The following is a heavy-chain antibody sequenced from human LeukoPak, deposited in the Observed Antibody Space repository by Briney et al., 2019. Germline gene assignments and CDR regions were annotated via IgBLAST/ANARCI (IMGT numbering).Heavy chain of an antibody. CDR3: ARVPQTMVRGVIRPLQIDY. CDR2: IYTSGNT. CDR1: GGSINGYW. Sequence: SETLSLTCEVSGGSINGYWWSWVRQPAGKGLEWIGRIYTSGNTYYSPSLERRVTISVDTSKNQFSLKLSSVTAADTAVYYCARVPQTMVRGVIRPLQIDYWGQGTLVTVSS. D-gene: IGHD3-10*01. J-gene: IGHJ4*02. V-gene: IGHV4-4*07.